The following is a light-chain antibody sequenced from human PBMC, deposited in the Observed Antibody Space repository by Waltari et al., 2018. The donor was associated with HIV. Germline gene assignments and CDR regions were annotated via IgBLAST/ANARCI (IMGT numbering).Light chain of an antibody. V-gene: IGLV2-14*01. J-gene: IGLJ2*01. CDR2: EVS. CDR3: SSYTSSSTLVV. CDR1: TSYFGAYNF. Sequence: QSALTQPASVSASPGQSITISCTGTTSYFGAYNFVSWYQQYPGKAPKLLISEVSNRPSGVSNRFSGSKSANTASLSISGLQAEDEADYYCSSYTSSSTLVVFGGGTKLTVL.